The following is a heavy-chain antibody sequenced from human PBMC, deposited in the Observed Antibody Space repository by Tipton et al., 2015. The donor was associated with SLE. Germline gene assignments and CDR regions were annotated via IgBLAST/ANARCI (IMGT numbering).Heavy chain of an antibody. Sequence: PGLVKPSETLSLTCTVSGGSISSYYWSWIRQPPGKGLEWIGYIYFSGTTNYNLSLKSRVTISVDTSKNQFSLKLNSVTAADTAVYYCAIPTTQHCSGGGCYRHDAFDIWGQGTMVTVSS. CDR2: IYFSGTT. V-gene: IGHV4-4*08. D-gene: IGHD2-15*01. CDR3: AIPTTQHCSGGGCYRHDAFDI. J-gene: IGHJ3*02. CDR1: GGSISSYY.